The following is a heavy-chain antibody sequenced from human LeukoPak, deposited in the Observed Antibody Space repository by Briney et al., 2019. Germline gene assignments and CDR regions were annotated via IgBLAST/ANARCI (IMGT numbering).Heavy chain of an antibody. CDR1: GGTFINYA. Sequence: GASVTVSFKSSGGTFINYAISWVRQAPGQGLAWMGRIIPILGIANYAQKFQGRVTITADKSTSTAYMELSSLRSEDTAVYYCASLENSGSYRYGMDVWGQGTTVTVSS. CDR3: ASLENSGSYRYGMDV. J-gene: IGHJ6*02. CDR2: IIPILGIA. D-gene: IGHD1-26*01. V-gene: IGHV1-69*04.